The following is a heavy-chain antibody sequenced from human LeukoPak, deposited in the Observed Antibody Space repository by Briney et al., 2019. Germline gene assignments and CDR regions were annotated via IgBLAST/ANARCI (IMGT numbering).Heavy chain of an antibody. CDR2: TSYDESNK. J-gene: IGHJ4*02. Sequence: GGSLRLSCAASGFTFSSYSMNWVRQAPGKGLEWVAVTSYDESNKYYADSVKGRFTISRGNSKKTLYLQMNSLRGEDTAVYYCARVVVSSSSDYFDYWGQGTLVIVSS. CDR3: ARVVVSSSSDYFDY. V-gene: IGHV3-30*03. D-gene: IGHD6-6*01. CDR1: GFTFSSYS.